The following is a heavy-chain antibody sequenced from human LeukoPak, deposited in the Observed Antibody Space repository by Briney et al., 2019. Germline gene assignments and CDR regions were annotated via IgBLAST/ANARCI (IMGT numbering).Heavy chain of an antibody. CDR2: IKEDGSEK. V-gene: IGHV3-7*01. D-gene: IGHD6-19*01. CDR1: GFTFSSYA. CDR3: ARLRAGDYFDY. J-gene: IGHJ4*02. Sequence: HPGGSLRLSCAASGFTFSSYAMSWVRQAPGKGLEWVANIKEDGSEKYYVDSVKGRLTISRDTAKSSLYLQMNSLRAEDTAVYYCARLRAGDYFDYWGQGTLVTVSS.